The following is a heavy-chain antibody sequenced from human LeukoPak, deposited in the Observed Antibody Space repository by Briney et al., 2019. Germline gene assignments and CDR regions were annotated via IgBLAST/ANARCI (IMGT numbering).Heavy chain of an antibody. J-gene: IGHJ5*02. CDR2: MNPKSGDT. V-gene: IGHV1-8*01. CDR3: ARDLYGSGSSGFDP. CDR1: GYTLTSHD. Sequence: GASVKVSCKASGYTLTSHDINWVRQAAGQGLEWMGWMNPKSGDTGYAQKFQDRVAMTRDTSINTVYMELSSLTSVDTAVYYCARDLYGSGSSGFDPWGQGILVTVSS. D-gene: IGHD3-10*01.